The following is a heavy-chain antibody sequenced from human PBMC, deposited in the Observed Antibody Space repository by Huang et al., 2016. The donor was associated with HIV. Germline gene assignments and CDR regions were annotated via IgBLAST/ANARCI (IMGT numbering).Heavy chain of an antibody. Sequence: QVHLMESGGGVVQPGKSLRLSCTTSGFTFSGDAMHWGSQTPGKGLEWVALISRDGGTKYYADSVKGRFIISRDNSKKTLYVQMNSLRAEDTAVYYCARGDYGDYVGIDYWGQGTLVTVSS. CDR1: GFTFSGDA. CDR2: ISRDGGTK. V-gene: IGHV3-30*19. J-gene: IGHJ4*02. CDR3: ARGDYGDYVGIDY. D-gene: IGHD4-17*01.